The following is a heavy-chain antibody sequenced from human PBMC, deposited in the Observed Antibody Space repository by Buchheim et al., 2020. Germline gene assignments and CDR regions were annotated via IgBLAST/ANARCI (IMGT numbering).Heavy chain of an antibody. V-gene: IGHV4-59*12. CDR3: ARRPKSFDY. J-gene: IGHJ4*02. Sequence: QVQLQESGPGLVKPSETLSLTCTVSGGSISSYYWSWIRQPPGKGLEWIGYIYYSGSTSYNPSLKSRVTISVDTSKNQFSLKLSSVTAADTAVYYCARRPKSFDYWGQGTL. CDR2: IYYSGST. CDR1: GGSISSYY.